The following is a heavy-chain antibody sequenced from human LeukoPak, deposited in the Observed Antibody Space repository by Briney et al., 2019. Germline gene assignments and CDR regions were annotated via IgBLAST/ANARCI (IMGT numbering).Heavy chain of an antibody. CDR1: GYTFTGYY. Sequence: ASVKVSCKASGYTFTGYYMHWVRQAPGQGLEWMGWINPNSGGTNYAQKFQGRVTMTRDTSISTAYMELSRLRSDDTAVYYCARDSNYYGSGSYYTFDYWGQGTLVTVSS. J-gene: IGHJ4*02. CDR3: ARDSNYYGSGSYYTFDY. V-gene: IGHV1-2*02. D-gene: IGHD3-10*01. CDR2: INPNSGGT.